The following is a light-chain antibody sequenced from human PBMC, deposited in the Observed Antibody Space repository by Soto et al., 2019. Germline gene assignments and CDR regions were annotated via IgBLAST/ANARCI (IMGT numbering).Light chain of an antibody. Sequence: QSALTQPPCASGSPGQSVTISCTGTSSDVGGYNYVSWYQQHPGRAPKLMIYEVSKRPSGVPDRFSGSKSGNTASLTVSGLQTEDEADYYCSSYAGSNNQVFGTGTKVTVL. CDR1: SSDVGGYNY. V-gene: IGLV2-8*01. J-gene: IGLJ1*01. CDR3: SSYAGSNNQV. CDR2: EVS.